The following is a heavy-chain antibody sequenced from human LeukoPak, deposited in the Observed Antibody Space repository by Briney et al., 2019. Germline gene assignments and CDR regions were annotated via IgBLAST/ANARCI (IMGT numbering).Heavy chain of an antibody. CDR1: RGAISSYY. V-gene: IGHV4-4*07. CDR2: IYTSGST. D-gene: IGHD1-26*01. J-gene: IGHJ4*02. Sequence: SETLSLTCTVCRGAISSYYWSWLWQPAGKGLEWIGRIYTSGSTNYNPSLKSRVTMSVDTSKNQFSLKLSSVTAADTAVYYCARLAYSGSYSNFDYWGQGTLVTVSS. CDR3: ARLAYSGSYSNFDY.